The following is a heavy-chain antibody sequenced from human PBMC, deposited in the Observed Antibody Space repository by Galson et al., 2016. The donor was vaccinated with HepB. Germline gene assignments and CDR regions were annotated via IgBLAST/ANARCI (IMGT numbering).Heavy chain of an antibody. CDR3: ARATIFPGARMVFDS. CDR1: GFTFSDYH. V-gene: IGHV3-11*01. CDR2: ISTSGNSM. J-gene: IGHJ5*01. D-gene: IGHD2-2*01. Sequence: SLRLSCAASGFTFSDYHMNWIRQAPGKGLEWISYISTSGNSMLYADSVRGRFSISRDNAKNSLYLQMNSLRAEDTAVYYCARATIFPGARMVFDSWGQGTLVTVSS.